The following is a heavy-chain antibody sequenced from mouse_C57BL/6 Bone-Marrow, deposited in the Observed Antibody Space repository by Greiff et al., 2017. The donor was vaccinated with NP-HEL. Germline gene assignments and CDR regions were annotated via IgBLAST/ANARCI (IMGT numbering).Heavy chain of an antibody. CDR1: GFTFSNYW. D-gene: IGHD1-1*01. J-gene: IGHJ3*01. CDR3: TADYYGSSYPFAY. CDR2: IRLKSDNYAT. V-gene: IGHV6-3*01. Sequence: EVQVVESGGGLVQPGGSMKLSCVASGFTFSNYWMNWVRQSPEKGLEWVAQIRLKSDNYATHYAESVKGRFTISRDDSKSSVYLQMNNLRAEDTGIYYCTADYYGSSYPFAYWGQGTLVTVSA.